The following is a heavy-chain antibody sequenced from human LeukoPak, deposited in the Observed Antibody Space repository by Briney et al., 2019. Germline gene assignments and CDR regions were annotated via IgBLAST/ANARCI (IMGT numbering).Heavy chain of an antibody. J-gene: IGHJ4*02. CDR2: INPNSGGT. CDR3: ARDLLGSDCSSTSCYNYYFDY. V-gene: IGHV1-2*02. CDR1: GYTFTGYY. Sequence: ASVKVSCKASGYTFTGYYMHWVRQAPGQGREWMGWINPNSGGTNYAQKFQGRVTMTRDTSISTAYMELSRLRSDDTAVYYCARDLLGSDCSSTSCYNYYFDYWGQGTLVTVSS. D-gene: IGHD2-2*02.